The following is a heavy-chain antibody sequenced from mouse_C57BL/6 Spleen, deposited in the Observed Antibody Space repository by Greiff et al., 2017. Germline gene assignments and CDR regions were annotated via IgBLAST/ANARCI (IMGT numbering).Heavy chain of an antibody. V-gene: IGHV1-52*01. J-gene: IGHJ2*01. CDR2: IDPSDSET. D-gene: IGHD2-5*01. CDR1: GYTFTSYW. CDR3: ARGAAYYSNFDYFDD. Sequence: QVQLQQPGAELVRPGSSVKLSCKASGYTFTSYWMHWVKQRPIQGLEWIGNIDPSDSETHYNQKFKDKATLTVDKSSSTAYMQLSSLTSEDSAVYYCARGAAYYSNFDYFDDWGQGTTLTVSS.